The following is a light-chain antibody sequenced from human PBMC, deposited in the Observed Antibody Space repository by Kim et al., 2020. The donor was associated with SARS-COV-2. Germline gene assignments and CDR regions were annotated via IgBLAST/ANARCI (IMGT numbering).Light chain of an antibody. CDR3: QSYDASSVV. CDR1: TGTIANNY. Sequence: LTQPHSVSESPGKTVTISCTRSTGTIANNYVQWYQHRPGSSPTTVIFEDNRRPSGVPDRFSGSIDSSSNSASLTISGLKTEDEAGYYCQSYDASSVVFGGGTQLTVL. V-gene: IGLV6-57*01. CDR2: EDN. J-gene: IGLJ7*01.